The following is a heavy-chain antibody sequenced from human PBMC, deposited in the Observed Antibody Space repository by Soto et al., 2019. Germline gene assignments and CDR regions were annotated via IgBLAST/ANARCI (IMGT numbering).Heavy chain of an antibody. D-gene: IGHD6-13*01. J-gene: IGHJ3*02. CDR1: GYTFTSYD. CDR2: MNPNSGNT. V-gene: IGHV1-8*01. CDR3: AGEIAAAGTSDAFDI. Sequence: QVQLVQSGAEVKKPGASVKVSCKASGYTFTSYDINWVRQAAGQGLEWMGWMNPNSGNTGYAQKFQGRVTMTRNTSISTAYMELSSLRSEDTAVYYCAGEIAAAGTSDAFDIWGQGTMVTVSS.